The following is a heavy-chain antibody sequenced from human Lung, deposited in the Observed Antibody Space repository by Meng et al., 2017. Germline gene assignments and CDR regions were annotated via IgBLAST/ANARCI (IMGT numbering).Heavy chain of an antibody. J-gene: IGHJ4*02. CDR1: SVAFSANY. Sequence: AQLHQVGAGLLKPSETLSLTCVVYSVAFSANYWSWIRQPPGKGLEWIGEINPSGSTNYNPSLESRATISVDTSQNNLSLKLSSVTAADSAVYYCARGPTTMAHDFDYWGQGTLVTVSS. D-gene: IGHD4-11*01. V-gene: IGHV4-34*01. CDR3: ARGPTTMAHDFDY. CDR2: INPSGST.